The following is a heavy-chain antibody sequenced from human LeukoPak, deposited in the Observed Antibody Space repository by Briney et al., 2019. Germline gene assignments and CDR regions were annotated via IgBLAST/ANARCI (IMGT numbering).Heavy chain of an antibody. CDR3: AKDPSHCSGGSCYLRYFDY. Sequence: PGGSLRLSCAASGFTFSSYGMHWVRQAPGRGLEWVAVISYDGSNKYYADSVKGRFTISRDNSKNTLYLQMNSLRAEDTAVYYCAKDPSHCSGGSCYLRYFDYRGQGTLVTVSS. CDR2: ISYDGSNK. J-gene: IGHJ4*02. CDR1: GFTFSSYG. V-gene: IGHV3-30*18. D-gene: IGHD2-15*01.